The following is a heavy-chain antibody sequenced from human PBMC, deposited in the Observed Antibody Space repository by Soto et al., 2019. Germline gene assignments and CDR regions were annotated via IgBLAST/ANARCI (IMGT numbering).Heavy chain of an antibody. V-gene: IGHV4-39*07. Sequence: SETLSLTCTVSGGSISSSSYYWGWIRQPPGKGLEWIGSIYYSGSTYYNPSLKSRVTISVDTSKNQFSLKLSSVTAADTAVYYCAREKATYYDFWSGYYDAFDIWGQGTRVTVS. D-gene: IGHD3-3*01. CDR2: IYYSGST. CDR3: AREKATYYDFWSGYYDAFDI. J-gene: IGHJ3*02. CDR1: GGSISSSSYY.